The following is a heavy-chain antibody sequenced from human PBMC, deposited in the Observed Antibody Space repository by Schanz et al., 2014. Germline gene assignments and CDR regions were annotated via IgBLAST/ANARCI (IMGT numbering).Heavy chain of an antibody. CDR1: GFTFSSYG. Sequence: QVQLVESGGGVVQPGRSLRLSCAASGFTFSSYGMHWVLQAPGKGLEWVAVISYDGRNKYYADSVKGRFTISRDNSKNTLYLQMNSLRAEDTAVYYCAKDPSHGDYDYYFDYWGQGTLVTVSS. V-gene: IGHV3-30*19. J-gene: IGHJ4*02. CDR3: AKDPSHGDYDYYFDY. CDR2: ISYDGRNK. D-gene: IGHD3-22*01.